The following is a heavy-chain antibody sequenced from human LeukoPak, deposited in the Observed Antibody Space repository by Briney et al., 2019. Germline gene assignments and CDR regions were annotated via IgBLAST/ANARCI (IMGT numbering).Heavy chain of an antibody. D-gene: IGHD2-2*01. CDR2: IYYSGST. J-gene: IGHJ3*02. CDR1: GGSISSSSYY. Sequence: SETLSLTCTVSGGSISSSSYYWGWIRQPPGKGLEWIGSIYYSGSTYYNPSLKSRVTISVDTSNDQFSLKLSSVTAADTAVYYCATYCSSTSCPHRRAFDIWGQGTMVTVSS. CDR3: ATYCSSTSCPHRRAFDI. V-gene: IGHV4-39*01.